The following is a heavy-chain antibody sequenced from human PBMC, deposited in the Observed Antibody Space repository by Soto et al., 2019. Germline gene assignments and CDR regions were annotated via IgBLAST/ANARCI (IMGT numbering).Heavy chain of an antibody. CDR2: ISAYNGNT. CDR1: GYTFSSDG. Sequence: ASVKGSWKGAGYTFSSDGISWVRQAPGQGLEWMGWISAYNGNTNYAQKLQGRVTMTTDTSTSTAYMELRSLRSDDTAVYYCARVSGGSSYYYYGIDVWGQGTTVTVSS. V-gene: IGHV1-18*01. D-gene: IGHD2-15*01. J-gene: IGHJ6*02. CDR3: ARVSGGSSYYYYGIDV.